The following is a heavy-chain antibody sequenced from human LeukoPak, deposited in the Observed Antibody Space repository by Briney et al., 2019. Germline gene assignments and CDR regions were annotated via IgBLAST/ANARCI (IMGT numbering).Heavy chain of an antibody. V-gene: IGHV3-23*01. J-gene: IGHJ4*02. CDR2: IRGSGDRT. Sequence: GGSLRLSCAASGFTFSSYAMTWVRQAPGEGLEWVSAIRGSGDRTSYVDSVKGRFTISRDKSKNTLYLQMNSLRAEDTAVYYCARDDAVDGGYLDYWGQGALVTVYS. CDR3: ARDDAVDGGYLDY. D-gene: IGHD6-19*01. CDR1: GFTFSSYA.